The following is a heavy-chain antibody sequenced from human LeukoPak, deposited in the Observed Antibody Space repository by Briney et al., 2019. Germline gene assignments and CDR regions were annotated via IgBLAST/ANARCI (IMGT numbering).Heavy chain of an antibody. Sequence: PSETLSLTCAVSGYSISSGYYWGWIRQPPGKGLEWIGSIYHSGSTYYNPSLKSRVTITVDTSKNQFSLKLSSVTAADTAVYYCARLYYGGITYYYYYMDVWGKGTTVTVSS. CDR3: ARLYYGGITYYYYYMDV. D-gene: IGHD4-23*01. V-gene: IGHV4-38-2*01. J-gene: IGHJ6*03. CDR1: GYSISSGYY. CDR2: IYHSGST.